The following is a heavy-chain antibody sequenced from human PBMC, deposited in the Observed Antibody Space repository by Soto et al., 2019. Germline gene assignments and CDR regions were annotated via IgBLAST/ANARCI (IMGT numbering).Heavy chain of an antibody. J-gene: IGHJ6*02. D-gene: IGHD4-17*01. Sequence: GGSLRLSCAASGFTFSSYSMNWVRQAPGKGLEWVSYISSSSSTIYYADSVKGRFTISRDNAKNSLYLQMNSLGAEDTAVYYCAREGMTTASASYYYGMDVWGHGTTVTVS. CDR1: GFTFSSYS. V-gene: IGHV3-48*01. CDR3: AREGMTTASASYYYGMDV. CDR2: ISSSSSTI.